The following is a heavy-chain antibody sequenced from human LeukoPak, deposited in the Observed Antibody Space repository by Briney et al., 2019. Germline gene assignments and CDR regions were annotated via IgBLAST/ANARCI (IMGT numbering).Heavy chain of an antibody. V-gene: IGHV3-66*01. J-gene: IGHJ4*02. CDR3: ARDEDFWSGYSQLFDY. CDR2: IYSGGST. CDR1: GFTVSSNY. Sequence: GGSLRLSCAASGFTVSSNYVSWVRQAPGKGLEWVSVIYSGGSTYYADSVKGRFTISRDNSKNTLYLQMNSLRAEDTAVYYCARDEDFWSGYSQLFDYWGQGTLVTVSS. D-gene: IGHD3-3*01.